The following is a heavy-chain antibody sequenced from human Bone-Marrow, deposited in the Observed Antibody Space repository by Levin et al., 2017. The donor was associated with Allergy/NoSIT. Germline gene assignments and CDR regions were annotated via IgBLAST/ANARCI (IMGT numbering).Heavy chain of an antibody. CDR2: IIPMFGTT. CDR1: GGTFSGYA. D-gene: IGHD6-13*01. J-gene: IGHJ6*02. Sequence: KISCRASGGTFSGYAFSWVRQAPGRGLEWMGGIIPMFGTTNYAQKFQGRVTITADESTSTIYMALSSLRSEDTAFYYCARDGYGSSYYRREYGMDVWGQGTTVTVSS. V-gene: IGHV1-69*01. CDR3: ARDGYGSSYYRREYGMDV.